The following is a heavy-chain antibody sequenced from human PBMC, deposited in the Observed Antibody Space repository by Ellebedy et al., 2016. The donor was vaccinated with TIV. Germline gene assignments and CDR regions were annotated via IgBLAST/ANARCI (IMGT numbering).Heavy chain of an antibody. J-gene: IGHJ4*02. Sequence: SETLSLTCAVYGGSFSGYYWTWIRQPPGKGLEWIGEINPGERTNYNPSLKSRVTVSADPSKNYFSLTLASVPAADTAMYYCASVGYYRDTPAYYRNEGFDFWGQGTLVTVSS. CDR3: ASVGYYRDTPAYYRNEGFDF. CDR2: INPGERT. V-gene: IGHV4-34*01. D-gene: IGHD3-9*01. CDR1: GGSFSGYY.